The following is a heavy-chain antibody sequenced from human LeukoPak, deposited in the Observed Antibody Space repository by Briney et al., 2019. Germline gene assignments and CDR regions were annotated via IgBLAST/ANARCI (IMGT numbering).Heavy chain of an antibody. J-gene: IGHJ4*02. D-gene: IGHD3-3*01. CDR2: INHSGST. CDR1: GGSFSGYY. CDR3: ARDRNDFWSGYSDY. V-gene: IGHV4-34*01. Sequence: ASETLSLTCAVYGGSFSGYYWSWIRQPPGKGLEWIGEINHSGSTNYNPSLKSRVTISVDTSKNQFSLKLSSVTAADTAVYYCARDRNDFWSGYSDYWGQGTLVTVSS.